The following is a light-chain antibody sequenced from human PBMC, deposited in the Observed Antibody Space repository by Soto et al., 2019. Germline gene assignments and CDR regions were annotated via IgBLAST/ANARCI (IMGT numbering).Light chain of an antibody. CDR3: QQRSNWPPTWT. V-gene: IGKV3-11*01. CDR2: DAS. Sequence: EIVLTQSPATLSLSPGERATLSCRASQSVSSYLAWYQRKPGQAPRLLMYDASNRATGIPARFSGGGSGTDFTLTISSLEPEDFAVYYCQQRSNWPPTWTFGQGTKVEIK. J-gene: IGKJ1*01. CDR1: QSVSSY.